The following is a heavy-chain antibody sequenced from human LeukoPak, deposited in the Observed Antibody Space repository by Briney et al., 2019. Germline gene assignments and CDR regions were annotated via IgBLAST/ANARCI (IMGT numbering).Heavy chain of an antibody. Sequence: GGSLRLSCAASGFTFSSYWMHWVRHAPGKGLVWVSRINTDGSSTSYADSVKGRFTISRDNAKNTLHLQMNSLRAEDTAVYYCARVSYYGSGSSPYYYYYYMDVWGKGTTVTISS. D-gene: IGHD3-10*01. CDR2: INTDGSST. J-gene: IGHJ6*03. CDR1: GFTFSSYW. CDR3: ARVSYYGSGSSPYYYYYYMDV. V-gene: IGHV3-74*01.